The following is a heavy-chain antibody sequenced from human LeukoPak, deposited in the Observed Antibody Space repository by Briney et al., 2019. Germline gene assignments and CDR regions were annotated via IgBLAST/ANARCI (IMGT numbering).Heavy chain of an antibody. J-gene: IGHJ6*03. D-gene: IGHD6-6*01. V-gene: IGHV4-4*07. Sequence: PSETLSLTCTVSGGSISSYYWSWIRQPAGKGLEWIGRIYTSGSTNYNPSLKSRVTMSVDTSKNQFSLKLSSVTAADTAVYYCARAIAARPSVEYYYYMDVWGKGTTVTVSS. CDR2: IYTSGST. CDR1: GGSISSYY. CDR3: ARAIAARPSVEYYYYMDV.